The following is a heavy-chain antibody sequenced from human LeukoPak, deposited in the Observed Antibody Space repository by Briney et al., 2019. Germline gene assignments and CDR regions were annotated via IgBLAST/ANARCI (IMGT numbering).Heavy chain of an antibody. CDR3: AREGSYLGSGSPPLDY. D-gene: IGHD3-10*01. CDR2: INHNGTT. J-gene: IGHJ4*02. V-gene: IGHV4-34*01. Sequence: ASETLSLTCAVYGGSFNNYYWSWIRQAPGKGLQWIGEINHNGTTNYNPSLKSRVTMSVDTSKSQTSLKLNSVTAADTAVYYCAREGSYLGSGSPPLDYWGQGTLVTVSS. CDR1: GGSFNNYY.